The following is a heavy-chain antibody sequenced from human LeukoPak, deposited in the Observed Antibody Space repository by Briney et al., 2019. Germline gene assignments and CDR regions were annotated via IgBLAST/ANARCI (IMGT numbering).Heavy chain of an antibody. Sequence: SETLSLTCTVSGGSISGYCWSWVRQSPGKGLEWIGYIFTSGRTDYNPSLKSRVTMSVDTSKNQLSMELRFLTAADTAVYYCARGGLITGTAMDVWGKGTTVTVSS. D-gene: IGHD1-7*01. V-gene: IGHV4-4*09. J-gene: IGHJ6*03. CDR1: GGSISGYC. CDR2: IFTSGRT. CDR3: ARGGLITGTAMDV.